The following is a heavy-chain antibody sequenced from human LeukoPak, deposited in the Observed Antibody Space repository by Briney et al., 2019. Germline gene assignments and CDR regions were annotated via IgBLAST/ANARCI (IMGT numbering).Heavy chain of an antibody. Sequence: HPGGSLRLSCAASGFTFSSYAMSWVRQAPGKGLEWVSAISGSGGSTYYADSVKGRFTISRDNSKNTLYLQMNSLRAEDTAVYYCAKSQGYSSSWQLGFSHYYGMDVWGQGTTVTVSS. CDR3: AKSQGYSSSWQLGFSHYYGMDV. V-gene: IGHV3-23*01. J-gene: IGHJ6*02. D-gene: IGHD6-13*01. CDR1: GFTFSSYA. CDR2: ISGSGGST.